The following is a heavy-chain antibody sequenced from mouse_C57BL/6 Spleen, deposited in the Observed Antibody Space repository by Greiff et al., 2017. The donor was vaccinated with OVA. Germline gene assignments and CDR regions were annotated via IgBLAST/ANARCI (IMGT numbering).Heavy chain of an antibody. CDR2: IRNKANGYTT. D-gene: IGHD2-4*01. J-gene: IGHJ4*01. Sequence: EVMLVESGGGLVQPGGSLSLSCAASGFTFTDYYMSWVRQPPGKALEWLGFIRNKANGYTTEYSASVKGRFTISRDNSQSILYLQMNALRSEDSATYYCARYTRDYDDYAMDYWGQGTSVTVSS. CDR3: ARYTRDYDDYAMDY. CDR1: GFTFTDYY. V-gene: IGHV7-3*01.